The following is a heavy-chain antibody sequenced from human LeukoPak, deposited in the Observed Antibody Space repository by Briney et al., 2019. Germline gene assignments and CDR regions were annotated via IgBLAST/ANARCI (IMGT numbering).Heavy chain of an antibody. CDR3: AGRSVVPPNYYYYYMDG. Sequence: PSETLSLTCTVSGYSISSGYYCGWIRQPPGKGLEWLGSIYHSGSTYYNPSLKSRVTISVDTSKNQFSLKLSSVTAADTAVYSCAGRSVVPPNYYYYYMDGWGKGATGTVSS. D-gene: IGHD2-2*01. CDR1: GYSISSGYY. V-gene: IGHV4-38-2*02. CDR2: IYHSGST. J-gene: IGHJ6*03.